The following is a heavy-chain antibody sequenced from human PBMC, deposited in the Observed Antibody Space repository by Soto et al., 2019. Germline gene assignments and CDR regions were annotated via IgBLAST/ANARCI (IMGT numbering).Heavy chain of an antibody. CDR1: GFTFSSYS. V-gene: IGHV3-48*02. J-gene: IGHJ4*02. D-gene: IGHD6-6*01. CDR3: ARDEDQLLALKSIAARPVPDY. CDR2: ISSSSSTI. Sequence: GGSLRLSCAASGFTFSSYSMNWVRQAPGKGLEWVSYISSSSSTIYYADSVKGRFTISRDNAKNSLYLQMNSLRDEDTAVYYCARDEDQLLALKSIAARPVPDYWGQGTLVTVSS.